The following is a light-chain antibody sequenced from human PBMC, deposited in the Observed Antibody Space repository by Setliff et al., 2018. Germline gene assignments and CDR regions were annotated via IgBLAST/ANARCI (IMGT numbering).Light chain of an antibody. Sequence: QSVLTQPPSVSGAPGQRVTISCTGSRSNIGANYGVHWYQHLPGAAPKLLIFANSNRPSGVPDRFSGSKSDTSASLAIAGLQPEDEADYYCQSYDTSLSAYVFGTGTKVTVL. V-gene: IGLV1-40*01. J-gene: IGLJ1*01. CDR1: RSNIGANYG. CDR3: QSYDTSLSAYV. CDR2: ANS.